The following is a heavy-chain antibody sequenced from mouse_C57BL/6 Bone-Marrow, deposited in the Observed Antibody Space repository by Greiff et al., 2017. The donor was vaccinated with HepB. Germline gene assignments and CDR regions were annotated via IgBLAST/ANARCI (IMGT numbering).Heavy chain of an antibody. CDR2: ISYSGST. J-gene: IGHJ2*01. Sequence: DVQLQESGPGMVKPSQSLSLTCTVTGYSITSGYDWHWIRHFPGNKLEWMGYISYSGSTNYNPSLKSRISITHDTSKNHFFLKLNSVTTEDTATYYCARDEGFYFDYWGQGTTLTVSS. CDR1: GYSITSGYD. V-gene: IGHV3-1*01. CDR3: ARDEGFYFDY.